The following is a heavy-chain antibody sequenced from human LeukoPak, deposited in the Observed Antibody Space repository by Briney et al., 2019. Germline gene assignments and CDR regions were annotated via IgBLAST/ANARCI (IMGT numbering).Heavy chain of an antibody. CDR1: GFTFSSYW. Sequence: GGSLRLSCAVSGFTFSSYWMSWVRQIPGKGLEWVANIKQDGSEKYFVDSVKGRFTISRDNVKSSLYLQMNSLRAEDTAVYYCANPSAYYGMDVWGQGTTVTVSS. J-gene: IGHJ6*02. CDR3: ANPSAYYGMDV. CDR2: IKQDGSEK. V-gene: IGHV3-7*03.